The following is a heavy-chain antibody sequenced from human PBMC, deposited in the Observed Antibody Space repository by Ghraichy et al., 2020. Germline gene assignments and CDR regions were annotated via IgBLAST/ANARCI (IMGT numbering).Heavy chain of an antibody. CDR2: IIPIFGTA. V-gene: IGHV1-69*13. CDR3: ATRKWYSSGWSLDY. D-gene: IGHD6-19*01. CDR1: GGTFSSYA. Sequence: SVKVSCKASGGTFSSYAISWVRQAPGQGLEWMGGIIPIFGTANYAQKFQGRVTITADESTSTAYMELSSLRSEDTAVYYCATRKWYSSGWSLDYWGQGTLVTVSS. J-gene: IGHJ4*02.